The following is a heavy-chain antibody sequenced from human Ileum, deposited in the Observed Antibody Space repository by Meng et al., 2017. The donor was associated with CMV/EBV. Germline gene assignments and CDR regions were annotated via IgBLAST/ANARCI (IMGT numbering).Heavy chain of an antibody. CDR1: GYTLTSYY. CDR2: INPNNGDT. Sequence: QVQLLQSGAEVKTPGASVKVSCKASGYTLTSYYIHWVRQAPGQGLEWMGWINPNNGDTNYAQKFQGGVTMTRDTSINTAYMEVTSADTAVYYCARGANYASYRVDYWGQGTLVTVSS. CDR3: ARGANYASYRVDY. J-gene: IGHJ4*02. D-gene: IGHD1-7*01. V-gene: IGHV1-2*02.